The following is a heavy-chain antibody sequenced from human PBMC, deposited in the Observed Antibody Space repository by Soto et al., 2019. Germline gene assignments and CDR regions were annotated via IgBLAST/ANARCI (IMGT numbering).Heavy chain of an antibody. J-gene: IGHJ6*02. CDR1: GYSFTSYY. D-gene: IGHD6-6*01. CDR3: AKDKQLVWYGYYGMDV. Sequence: ASVKVSCKASGYSFTSYYVHWVRQAPGQGLEWMGIINPSGGSTSNAQKFQGRVTMTRDTSTSTVYMELSSLRSDDTAVYYCAKDKQLVWYGYYGMDVWGQ. V-gene: IGHV1-46*01. CDR2: INPSGGST.